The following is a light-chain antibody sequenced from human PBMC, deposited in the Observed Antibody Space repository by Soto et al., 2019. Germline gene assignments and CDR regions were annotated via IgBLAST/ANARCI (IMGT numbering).Light chain of an antibody. J-gene: IGLJ1*01. CDR1: SSDVGAYNY. CDR3: FSYAGSNTYV. Sequence: QSVLTQPRSVSGSPGQSVTISCTGTSSDVGAYNYVSWYQQHPGKAPKLMIYDVSKRPSWVPDRFSGSKSGNTASLTLSGLQAEDEADYYCFSYAGSNTYVFRTGTTLNVL. V-gene: IGLV2-11*01. CDR2: DVS.